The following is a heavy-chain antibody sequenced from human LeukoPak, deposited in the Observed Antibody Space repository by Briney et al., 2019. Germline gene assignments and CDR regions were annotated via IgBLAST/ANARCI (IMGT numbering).Heavy chain of an antibody. V-gene: IGHV3-73*01. J-gene: IGHJ4*02. Sequence: GGSLRLSCAASGFTFSGCAMHWVRQASGKGLEWVGRIKSIGNSYATEYAASVKGRFTISRDDSKSTAYLQMNSLRAEDMALYYCAKGGDFDWHNRGVYFDYWGQGTLVTVSS. D-gene: IGHD3-9*01. CDR2: IKSIGNSYAT. CDR1: GFTFSGCA. CDR3: AKGGDFDWHNRGVYFDY.